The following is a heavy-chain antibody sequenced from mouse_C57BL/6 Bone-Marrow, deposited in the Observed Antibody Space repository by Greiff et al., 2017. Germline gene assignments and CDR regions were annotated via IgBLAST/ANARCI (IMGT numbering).Heavy chain of an antibody. CDR3: TDHGYYGYFDV. CDR2: IDPENGDT. V-gene: IGHV14-4*01. Sequence: EVQLQQSGAELVRPGASVKLSCTASGFNIKDDYMHWVKQRPEQGLEWIGWIDPENGDTEYASKFQGKATITADTSSNTAYLQLSSLTSEDTAVYYCTDHGYYGYFDVWGTGTTVTVSS. CDR1: GFNIKDDY. J-gene: IGHJ1*03. D-gene: IGHD2-2*01.